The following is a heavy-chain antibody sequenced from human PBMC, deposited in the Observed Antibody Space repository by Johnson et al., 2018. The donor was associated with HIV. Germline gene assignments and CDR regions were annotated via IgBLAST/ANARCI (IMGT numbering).Heavy chain of an antibody. CDR2: ISYDGSNK. V-gene: IGHV3-30*03. D-gene: IGHD3-22*01. Sequence: QVQLVESGGGVVQPGRSLRLSCAASGFTFSSYGMHWVRQAPGKGLEWVAVISYDGSNKYYADSVKGRFTISRDNSKNTLYLQMNSLRAEDTAVYYCASDLSMIVVANAFDIWGQGTMVTVSS. J-gene: IGHJ3*02. CDR3: ASDLSMIVVANAFDI. CDR1: GFTFSSYG.